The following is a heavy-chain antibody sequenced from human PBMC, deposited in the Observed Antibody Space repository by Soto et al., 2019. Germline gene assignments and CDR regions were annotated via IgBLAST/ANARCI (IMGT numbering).Heavy chain of an antibody. J-gene: IGHJ4*02. CDR3: ARWDYGDYARFDY. CDR2: INPNSGNT. Sequence: QVQLVQSGAEVKKSGASVKVSCKASGYTFTSHDINWVRQATGQGLEWMGGINPNSGNTGYAQKFKGRVTMTRNTSISTAYMELSSLRSEDTAVYYCARWDYGDYARFDYWGQGTLVTVSS. V-gene: IGHV1-8*01. CDR1: GYTFTSHD. D-gene: IGHD4-17*01.